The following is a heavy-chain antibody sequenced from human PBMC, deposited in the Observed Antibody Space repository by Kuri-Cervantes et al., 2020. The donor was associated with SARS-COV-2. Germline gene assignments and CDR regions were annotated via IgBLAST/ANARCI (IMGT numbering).Heavy chain of an antibody. Sequence: GGSLRLSCAASGFTFSSYSMNWVRQAPGKGLEWVSYISSSSTIYYADSVKGRFTIPRDNAKNSLYLQMNSLRDEDTVVYYCASRGYYSTKWYFDLWGRGTRVTVSS. D-gene: IGHD3-22*01. CDR2: ISSSSTI. CDR1: GFTFSSYS. CDR3: ASRGYYSTKWYFDL. J-gene: IGHJ2*01. V-gene: IGHV3-48*02.